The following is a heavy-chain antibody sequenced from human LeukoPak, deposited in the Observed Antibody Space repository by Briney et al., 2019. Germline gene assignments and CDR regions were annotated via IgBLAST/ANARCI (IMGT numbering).Heavy chain of an antibody. D-gene: IGHD2-2*01. V-gene: IGHV3-23*01. CDR3: ARGSSTSMLGYYYYYYMDV. J-gene: IGHJ6*03. CDR2: ISGSGGST. Sequence: GGSLRLSCAASGFTFSSYGMSWVRQGPGKGLEWVSAISGSGGSTYYADSVKGRFTISRDNSKNTLYLQMNGLRAEDTAVYYCARGSSTSMLGYYYYYYMDVWGKGTTVTISS. CDR1: GFTFSSYG.